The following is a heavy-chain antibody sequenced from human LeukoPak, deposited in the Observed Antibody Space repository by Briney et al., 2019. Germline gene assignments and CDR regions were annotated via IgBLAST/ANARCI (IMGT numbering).Heavy chain of an antibody. J-gene: IGHJ4*02. D-gene: IGHD4-23*01. V-gene: IGHV4-31*03. Sequence: SETLSLTCTVSGGSISNINYSWSCIRRPPGKGLEWIGYTYYSGSTYYNPALRSRVTISVDTSKNQFSLKLSSVTAADTAVYYCARYTVVTSSYFDYWGQGTLVTVSS. CDR3: ARYTVVTSSYFDY. CDR2: TYYSGST. CDR1: GGSISNINYS.